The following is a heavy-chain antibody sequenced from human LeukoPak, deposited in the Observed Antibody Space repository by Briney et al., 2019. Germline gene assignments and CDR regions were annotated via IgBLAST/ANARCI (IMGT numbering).Heavy chain of an antibody. CDR3: ARDRGWRTSGYYLYHFDY. CDR1: GFTVSSNY. D-gene: IGHD3-22*01. V-gene: IGHV3-7*01. Sequence: GRSLRLSCAASGFTVSSNYMSWVRQAPGKGLEWVASIKHNGGEKYYVDSVKGRFTISRDNAKNSLYLEMSSLRVEDTAVYYCARDRGWRTSGYYLYHFDYWGQGTLVTFAS. J-gene: IGHJ4*02. CDR2: IKHNGGEK.